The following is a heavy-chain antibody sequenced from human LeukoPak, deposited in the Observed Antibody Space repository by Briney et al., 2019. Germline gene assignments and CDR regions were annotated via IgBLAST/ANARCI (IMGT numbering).Heavy chain of an antibody. V-gene: IGHV4-34*01. CDR1: GGSFSGYY. Sequence: SETLSLTCAVYGGSFSGYYWSWIRQPPGKGLEWIGEINHSGSTNYNPSLKSRVTISVDTSKNQFSLKLSSVTAADTAVYYCARRGSGRDDYWGQGTLVTVSS. J-gene: IGHJ4*02. D-gene: IGHD3-16*01. CDR2: INHSGST. CDR3: ARRGSGRDDY.